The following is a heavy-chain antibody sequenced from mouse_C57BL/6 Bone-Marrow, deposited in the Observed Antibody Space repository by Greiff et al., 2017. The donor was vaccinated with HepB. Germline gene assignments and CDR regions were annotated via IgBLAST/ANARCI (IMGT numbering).Heavy chain of an antibody. Sequence: EVQLKESGGGLVQPGGSLKLSCAASGFTFSDYYMYWVRQTPEKRLEWVAYISNGGGSTYYPDTVKGRFTISRDNAKNTLYLQMSRLKSEDTAMYYCARRPYYGSSYLYWYFDVWGTGTTVTVSS. CDR2: ISNGGGST. D-gene: IGHD1-1*01. CDR1: GFTFSDYY. J-gene: IGHJ1*03. CDR3: ARRPYYGSSYLYWYFDV. V-gene: IGHV5-12*01.